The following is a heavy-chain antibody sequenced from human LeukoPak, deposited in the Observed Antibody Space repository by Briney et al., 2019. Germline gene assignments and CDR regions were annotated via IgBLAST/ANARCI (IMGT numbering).Heavy chain of an antibody. CDR2: IYYSGGT. V-gene: IGHV4-59*01. J-gene: IGHJ6*03. CDR1: GGSISSYY. D-gene: IGHD3-22*01. CDR3: ARGTYYYDSTGYSYYSDYYMDV. Sequence: PSETLSLTCTVSGGSISSYYWSWVRQPPGKGLEWIGYIYYSGGTNYNPSLKSRVTISVDTSKNQFSLKLSSVTAADTAVYYCARGTYYYDSTGYSYYSDYYMDVWGKGTTVTVSS.